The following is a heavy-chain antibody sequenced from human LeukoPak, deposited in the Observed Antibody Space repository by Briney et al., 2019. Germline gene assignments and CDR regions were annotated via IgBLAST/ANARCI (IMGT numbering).Heavy chain of an antibody. CDR1: GFTFSSYG. CDR2: ISYDGSNK. Sequence: GGSLRLSCAASGFTFSSYGMHWVRQAPGKGLEWVAVISYDGSNKYYADSVKGRFTISRDNSKNTLYLQMNSLRVEDTAVYYCAKVSFDYYDSSGPVDYWGQGTLVTVSS. J-gene: IGHJ4*02. D-gene: IGHD3-22*01. V-gene: IGHV3-30*18. CDR3: AKVSFDYYDSSGPVDY.